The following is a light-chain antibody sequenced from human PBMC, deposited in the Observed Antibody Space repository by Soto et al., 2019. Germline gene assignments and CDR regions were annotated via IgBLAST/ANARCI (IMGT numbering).Light chain of an antibody. V-gene: IGLV2-8*01. J-gene: IGLJ2*01. CDR1: SSDGGGYNY. CDR2: EVS. Sequence: QSALTQPPSASGSPGQSVTISCTGTSSDGGGYNYVSWYQQHSGKAPKLMIYEVSKRPSGVPDRFSGSKSGNTASLTVSGLQAEDEADYYCSSYAGSNNLVVFGGGTKLTVL. CDR3: SSYAGSNNLVV.